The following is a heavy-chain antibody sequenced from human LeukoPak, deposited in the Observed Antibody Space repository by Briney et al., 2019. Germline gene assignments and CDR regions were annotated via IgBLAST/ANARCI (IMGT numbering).Heavy chain of an antibody. CDR1: GFTFSSYW. D-gene: IGHD3-22*01. CDR3: AKDMEDSSGYGPNVFDY. Sequence: SGGSLRLSCAASGFTFSSYWMSWVRQAPGKGLEWVANIRQDGNEKFYVDSVKGRFTISRDNAKNSLYLQMNSLRAEDTALYYCAKDMEDSSGYGPNVFDYWGQGTLVTVSS. J-gene: IGHJ4*02. CDR2: IRQDGNEK. V-gene: IGHV3-7*03.